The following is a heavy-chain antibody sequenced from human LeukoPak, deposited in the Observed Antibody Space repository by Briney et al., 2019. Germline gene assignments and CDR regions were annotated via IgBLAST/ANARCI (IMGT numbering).Heavy chain of an antibody. CDR3: ARGGQWLPDWYFDL. CDR2: IYTSGST. V-gene: IGHV4-4*07. Sequence: SETLSLTCTVSVGSISRYYWSWIRQPAGKGREWIGHIYTSGSTNYNPSLKSRVTMSVDTSKNQFSLKLSSVTAADTAVYYCARGGQWLPDWYFDLWGRGTLVTVSS. J-gene: IGHJ2*01. D-gene: IGHD6-19*01. CDR1: VGSISRYY.